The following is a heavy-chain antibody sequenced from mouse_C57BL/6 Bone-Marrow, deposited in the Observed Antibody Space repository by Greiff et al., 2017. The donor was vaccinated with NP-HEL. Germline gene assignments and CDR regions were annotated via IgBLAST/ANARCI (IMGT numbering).Heavy chain of an antibody. CDR2: INPNYGTT. CDR3: VYYYGSSYWYFDV. Sequence: VQLQQSGPELVKPGASVKISCKASGYSFTDYNMNWVKQSNGKSLEWIGVINPNYGTTSYNQKFKGKATLTVDQSSSTAYMQLNSLTSEDSAVYYCVYYYGSSYWYFDVWGTEATVTVSS. J-gene: IGHJ1*03. V-gene: IGHV1-39*01. D-gene: IGHD1-1*01. CDR1: GYSFTDYN.